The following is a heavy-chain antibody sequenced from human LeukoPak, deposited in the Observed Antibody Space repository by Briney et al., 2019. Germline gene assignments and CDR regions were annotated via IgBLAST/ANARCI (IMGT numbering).Heavy chain of an antibody. CDR1: GFTFTSSA. J-gene: IGHJ3*02. CDR2: IVVGSGNT. D-gene: IGHD3-10*01. CDR3: AALWFGGNAFDI. V-gene: IGHV1-58*01. Sequence: SVKVSCKASGFTFTSSAAQWVRQARGQRLEWIGWIVVGSGNTNYAQKFQKRVTITRDMSTSTAYMELSSLRSEDTAVYYCAALWFGGNAFDIWGQGTMVTVSS.